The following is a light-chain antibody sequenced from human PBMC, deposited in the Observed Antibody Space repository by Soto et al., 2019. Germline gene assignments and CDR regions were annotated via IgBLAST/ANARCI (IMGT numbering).Light chain of an antibody. Sequence: QAVVTQPPSVSGAPGQRVTISCTGSSSNIGAGYDVHWYQQLPGTAPKLLIYGNSNRPSGVPDRFSGSKSGTSASLAITGLQAEDEADYYCQSYDSSLSGWNYVFGPGTKLTVL. V-gene: IGLV1-40*01. CDR3: QSYDSSLSGWNYV. CDR1: SSNIGAGYD. CDR2: GNS. J-gene: IGLJ1*01.